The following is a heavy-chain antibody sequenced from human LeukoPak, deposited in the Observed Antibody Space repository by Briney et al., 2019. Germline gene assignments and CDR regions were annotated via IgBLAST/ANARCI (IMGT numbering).Heavy chain of an antibody. D-gene: IGHD3-10*01. Sequence: ASVKVSCKASGYTFTSYGISWVRQAPGQGLEWMGWISAYNGNTNYAQKLQGRVTMTTDTSTTTAYMELRSLRSDDTAVYYCASDGVLLWFGELLWFDPWGQGTLVTVSS. V-gene: IGHV1-18*01. J-gene: IGHJ5*02. CDR1: GYTFTSYG. CDR3: ASDGVLLWFGELLWFDP. CDR2: ISAYNGNT.